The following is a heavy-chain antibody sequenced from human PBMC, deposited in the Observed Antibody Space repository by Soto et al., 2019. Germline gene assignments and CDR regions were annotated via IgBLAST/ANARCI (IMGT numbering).Heavy chain of an antibody. CDR1: GFTFSSYG. CDR2: ISYDGSNK. V-gene: IGHV3-30*18. CDR3: AKAGINYDILTGYYLDY. D-gene: IGHD3-9*01. Sequence: GGSLRLSCAASGFTFSSYGMHWVRQAPGKGLEWVAVISYDGSNKYYADSVKGRFTISRDNSKNTLYLQMNSLRAEDTAVYYCAKAGINYDILTGYYLDYWGQGTLVTVSS. J-gene: IGHJ4*02.